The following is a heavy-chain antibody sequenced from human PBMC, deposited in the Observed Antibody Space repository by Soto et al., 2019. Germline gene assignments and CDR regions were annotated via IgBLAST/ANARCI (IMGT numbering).Heavy chain of an antibody. J-gene: IGHJ3*02. Sequence: PGGSLRLSCAASGFTFSGYSLNWVRQAPGKGLEWVSYISSTSSTIYYADSVKGRFTISRDNAKNSLYLQMNSLRAEDTAVYYCARDNGSGSGAFDIWGQGTMVTVSS. CDR1: GFTFSGYS. D-gene: IGHD3-10*01. CDR3: ARDNGSGSGAFDI. V-gene: IGHV3-48*01. CDR2: ISSTSSTI.